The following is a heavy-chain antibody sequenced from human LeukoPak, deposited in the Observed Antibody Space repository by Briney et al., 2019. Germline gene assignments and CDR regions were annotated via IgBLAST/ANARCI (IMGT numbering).Heavy chain of an antibody. D-gene: IGHD2-15*01. Sequence: LSGGSLRLSCAASGFTFDDYAMHWVRQAPGKGLEWVSGISWNSGSIGYADSVKGRFTISRDNAKNSLYLEMNSLRAEDTALYYCARAIVVVAATGYFDYWGQGTLVTVSS. CDR3: ARAIVVVAATGYFDY. V-gene: IGHV3-9*01. CDR1: GFTFDDYA. J-gene: IGHJ4*02. CDR2: ISWNSGSI.